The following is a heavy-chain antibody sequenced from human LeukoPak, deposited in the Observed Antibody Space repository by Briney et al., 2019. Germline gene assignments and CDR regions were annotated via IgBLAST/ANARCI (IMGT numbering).Heavy chain of an antibody. J-gene: IGHJ5*02. CDR1: GDSLSNNGAS. Sequence: SQTLSLTCAISGDSLSNNGASWNWIRQSPSRGLEWLGRTYYRTRWYFDYAVPVRSRATINPDTSKNQFSLQLDSVTPEDTAVYYCARGGAGWYVSVFDPWGQGTLVTVSS. V-gene: IGHV6-1*01. D-gene: IGHD6-19*01. CDR3: ARGGAGWYVSVFDP. CDR2: TYYRTRWYF.